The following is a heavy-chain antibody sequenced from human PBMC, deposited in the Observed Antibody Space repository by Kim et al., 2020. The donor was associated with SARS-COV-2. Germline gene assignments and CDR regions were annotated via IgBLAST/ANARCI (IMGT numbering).Heavy chain of an antibody. V-gene: IGHV3-7*01. CDR1: GFSFGDYW. Sequence: GGSLRLSCAASGFSFGDYWMRWVRHSPGKGLEWVAYLSQDGSDKHYMDSVKGRFTISRDNAKNSLFLEMNSLRVEDAALYYCTRGGSYSFEYWGPGTLVTVSS. D-gene: IGHD6-13*01. J-gene: IGHJ4*02. CDR3: TRGGSYSFEY. CDR2: LSQDGSDK.